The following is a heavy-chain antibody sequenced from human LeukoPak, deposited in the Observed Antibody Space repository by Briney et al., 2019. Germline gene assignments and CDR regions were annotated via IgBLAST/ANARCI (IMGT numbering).Heavy chain of an antibody. V-gene: IGHV3-23*01. J-gene: IGHJ4*02. D-gene: IGHD3-3*01. CDR1: GFTFSSFA. CDR2: ISGSGDTT. Sequence: GGSLRLSCAASGFTFSSFAMNWVRQAPGKGLEWVSIISGSGDTTHYADSVKGRFTISRDNSKNTLYLQMNSLRGEDTAVYYCAKDHRDFGVVIKSLGYWGQGTLVTVSS. CDR3: AKDHRDFGVVIKSLGY.